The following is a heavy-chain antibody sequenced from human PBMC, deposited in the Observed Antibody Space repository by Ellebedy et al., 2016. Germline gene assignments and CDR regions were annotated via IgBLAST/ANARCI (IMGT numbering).Heavy chain of an antibody. D-gene: IGHD2-21*01. Sequence: ASVKVSCXASGYTFTGYYMHWVRQAPGQGLEWMGWINPNSGGTNYAQKFQGRVTMTRDTSISTAYMELSRLRSDDTAVYYCARVCGGDCYFSRDAFDIWGQGTMVTVSS. J-gene: IGHJ3*02. CDR2: INPNSGGT. CDR3: ARVCGGDCYFSRDAFDI. CDR1: GYTFTGYY. V-gene: IGHV1-2*02.